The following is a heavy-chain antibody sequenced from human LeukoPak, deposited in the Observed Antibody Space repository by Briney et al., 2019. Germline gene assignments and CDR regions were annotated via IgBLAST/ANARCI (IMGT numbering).Heavy chain of an antibody. CDR3: ARHYDSNSYGPGY. CDR2: ISSSSSYI. V-gene: IGHV3-21*01. Sequence: PGGSLRLSCAASGFTFSSYSLNWVRQAPGKGLEWVSSISSSSSYIYYADSVKGRFTTSRDNAKNSLYLQMNSPRAEDTAVYYCARHYDSNSYGPGYWGQGTLVTVSS. D-gene: IGHD3-22*01. J-gene: IGHJ4*02. CDR1: GFTFSSYS.